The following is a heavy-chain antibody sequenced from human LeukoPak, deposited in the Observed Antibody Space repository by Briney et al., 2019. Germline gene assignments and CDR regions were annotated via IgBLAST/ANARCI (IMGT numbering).Heavy chain of an antibody. Sequence: PSETLSLTCAVYGGSFSGYYWSWIRQPPGKGLEWIGEINHSGSTNYNPSLKSRVTISVDTSKNQFSLKLSSVTVADTAVYYCVRGIAVAGNYYYYYYMDVWGKGTTVTVSS. CDR1: GGSFSGYY. J-gene: IGHJ6*03. D-gene: IGHD6-19*01. V-gene: IGHV4-34*01. CDR2: INHSGST. CDR3: VRGIAVAGNYYYYYYMDV.